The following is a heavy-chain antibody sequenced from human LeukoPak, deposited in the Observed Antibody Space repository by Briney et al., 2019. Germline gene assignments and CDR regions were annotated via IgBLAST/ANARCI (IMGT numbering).Heavy chain of an antibody. CDR1: GFTFSNYA. V-gene: IGHV3-23*01. D-gene: IGHD6-19*01. Sequence: PGGSLRLSCAASGFTFSNYAMSWVRQAPGKGLEWVSGISGSGGSTDYADSVKGRFTISRDNSKNTLYLQMNSLRAEDTAVYYCAKGGSGWYRRYFQHWGQGTLVTVSS. CDR2: ISGSGGST. CDR3: AKGGSGWYRRYFQH. J-gene: IGHJ1*01.